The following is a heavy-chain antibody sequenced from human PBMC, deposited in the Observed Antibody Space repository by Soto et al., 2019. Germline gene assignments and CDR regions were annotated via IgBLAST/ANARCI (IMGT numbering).Heavy chain of an antibody. D-gene: IGHD4-17*01. J-gene: IGHJ4*02. CDR2: IYWDDDK. V-gene: IGHV2-5*02. CDR1: GFSLNTSGVG. Sequence: QITLKESGPTLVKPTQTLTLTCTFSGFSLNTSGVGVGWISQPPGKALEWLALIYWDDDKRYSPSLKSRLTITKDSSKNQVVLTMTNLDPVDTGTYYRAHRPYGDYPLDSSGQGTLVTVSS. CDR3: AHRPYGDYPLDS.